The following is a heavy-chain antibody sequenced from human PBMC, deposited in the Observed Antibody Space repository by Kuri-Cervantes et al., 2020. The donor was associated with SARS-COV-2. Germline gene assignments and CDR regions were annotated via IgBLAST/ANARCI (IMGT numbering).Heavy chain of an antibody. V-gene: IGHV3-30-3*01. Sequence: GGSLRLSCAASGFTFSSYAMHWVRQAPGKGLEWVAVISYDGSNKYYADSVKGRFTISRDNSKSTLYLQMNSLRAEDTAVYYCARPRRYCSSTSCYGDYYYYYYMDVWGKGTTVTVSS. J-gene: IGHJ6*03. CDR2: ISYDGSNK. D-gene: IGHD2-2*01. CDR1: GFTFSSYA. CDR3: ARPRRYCSSTSCYGDYYYYYYMDV.